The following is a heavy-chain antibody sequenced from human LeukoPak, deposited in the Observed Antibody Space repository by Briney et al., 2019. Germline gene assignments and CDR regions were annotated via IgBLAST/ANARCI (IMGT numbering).Heavy chain of an antibody. V-gene: IGHV4-61*01. D-gene: IGHD3-10*01. CDR3: ARVEWFGELSPFDI. CDR1: GGSVSSGTYY. J-gene: IGHJ3*02. CDR2: IYHSGST. Sequence: PSETLSLTCTVSGGSVSSGTYYWSWIRQPPGEGLEWIGYIYHSGSTNYNPPLKSRVTISVDTSKNQFSLKLSSVTAADTAVYYCARVEWFGELSPFDIWGQGTMVTVSS.